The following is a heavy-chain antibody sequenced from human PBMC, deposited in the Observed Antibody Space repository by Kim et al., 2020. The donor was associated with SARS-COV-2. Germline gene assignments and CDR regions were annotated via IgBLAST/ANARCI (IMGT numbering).Heavy chain of an antibody. V-gene: IGHV3-7*01. CDR1: GFTLSSHW. CDR3: ARGPAYGDRPDYFDY. CDR2: IKQDGSE. J-gene: IGHJ4*02. D-gene: IGHD4-17*01. Sequence: GGSLRLSCAASGFTLSSHWMSWVRQAPGKGLEGVANIKQDGSENYVQSVKGRFTISRDNAKNSVYLQMNSLRDEDTAVYYCARGPAYGDRPDYFDYWGQGTLAT.